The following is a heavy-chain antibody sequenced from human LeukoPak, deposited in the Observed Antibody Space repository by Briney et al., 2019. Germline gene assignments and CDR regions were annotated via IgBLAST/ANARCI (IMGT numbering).Heavy chain of an antibody. CDR1: GGSISGHY. V-gene: IGHV4-59*08. CDR3: ARHTTGRALGDFDY. J-gene: IGHJ4*02. D-gene: IGHD2-8*01. CDR2: IYSSGSTNYN. Sequence: SETLSLTCTVSGGSISGHYWSWLRQSPGKGLEWIAYIYSSGSTNYNNYNPSLKSRVIMSMDTSKNQLSLIVSSVTAADAAVYYCARHTTGRALGDFDYWGQGTLVTVSA.